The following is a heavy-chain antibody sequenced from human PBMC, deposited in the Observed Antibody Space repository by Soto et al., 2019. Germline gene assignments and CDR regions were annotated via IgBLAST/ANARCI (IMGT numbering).Heavy chain of an antibody. CDR3: ARVRGYSGYDYAFDI. CDR2: INSDGSST. J-gene: IGHJ3*02. Sequence: GGSLRLSCAASGFTFSSYWMHWVRQAPGKGLVWVSRINSDGSSTSYADSVKGRFTISRDNAKNTLYLQMNSLRAEDTAVYYCARVRGYSGYDYAFDIWGQGTMVTVSS. D-gene: IGHD5-12*01. CDR1: GFTFSSYW. V-gene: IGHV3-74*01.